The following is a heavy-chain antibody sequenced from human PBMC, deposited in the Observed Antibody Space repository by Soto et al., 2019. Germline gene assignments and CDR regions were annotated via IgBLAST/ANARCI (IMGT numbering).Heavy chain of an antibody. CDR3: ARCIDHSNTRDGYNVVYYYGMDV. V-gene: IGHV4-4*07. J-gene: IGHJ6*02. CDR1: GGSISSYY. CDR2: IYTSGST. D-gene: IGHD4-4*01. Sequence: SETLSLTCTVSGGSISSYYWSWIRQPAGKGLEWIGRIYTSGSTNYNPSLKSRVTMSVDTGKNQFSLKLSSVTAEDTAVYYCARCIDHSNTRDGYNVVYYYGMDVWGQGTTVTVSS.